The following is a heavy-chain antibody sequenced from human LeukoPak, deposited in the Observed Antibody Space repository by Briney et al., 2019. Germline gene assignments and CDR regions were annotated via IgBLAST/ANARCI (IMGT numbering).Heavy chain of an antibody. V-gene: IGHV4-34*01. CDR3: ARRKEIPGAIHWFDP. CDR1: GGSFSGYY. D-gene: IGHD1-26*01. Sequence: SETLSLTCAVYGGSFSGYYWSWIRQPPGKGLEWIGEINHSGSTNYNPSLKSRVTISIDTSKNQFSLKVRSVTAADTAVYYCARRKEIPGAIHWFDPWGQGTLVTVSS. CDR2: INHSGST. J-gene: IGHJ5*02.